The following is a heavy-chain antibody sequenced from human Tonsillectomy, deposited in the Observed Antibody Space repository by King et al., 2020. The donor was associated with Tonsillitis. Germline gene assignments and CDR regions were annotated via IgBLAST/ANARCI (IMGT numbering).Heavy chain of an antibody. CDR2: INPNSGGT. V-gene: IGHV1-2*02. J-gene: IGHJ4*02. CDR1: GYSFTDYF. Sequence: VQLVESGAEVKTPGASVKVSCKASGYSFTDYFMHWVRQAPGQGLEWMGWINPNSGGTKYAQKFQGRVTMTRDASISTYYMEWSRLKSDDSAVYYCAKALDNIVVVSAATLYYWGQGTQVTVSS. CDR3: AKALDNIVVVSAATLYY. D-gene: IGHD2-2*01.